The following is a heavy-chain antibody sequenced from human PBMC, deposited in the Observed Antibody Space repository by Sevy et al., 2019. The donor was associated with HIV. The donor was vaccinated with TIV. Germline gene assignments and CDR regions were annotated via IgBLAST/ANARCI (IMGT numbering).Heavy chain of an antibody. CDR3: ARVTSSSAGFDY. CDR1: GGSISSYY. D-gene: IGHD6-6*01. V-gene: IGHV4-59*01. Sequence: SETLSLTCTVSGGSISSYYWSWIRQPPGKGLEGIGYIYYSGSTNYNPSLKSRVTISVDTSKNQFSLKLSSVTAADTAVYYCARVTSSSAGFDYWGQGTLVTVSS. J-gene: IGHJ4*02. CDR2: IYYSGST.